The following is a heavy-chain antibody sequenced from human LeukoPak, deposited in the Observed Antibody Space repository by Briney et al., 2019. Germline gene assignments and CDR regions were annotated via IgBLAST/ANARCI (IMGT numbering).Heavy chain of an antibody. J-gene: IGHJ4*02. CDR3: ARDSGYDSRGFHY. CDR1: GFTFSTYS. CDR2: ISDSSAM. Sequence: PGGSLRLSCAASGFTFSTYSMKWVRQAPGKGLEWVSYISDSSAMYYADSVRGRFTISRENDKNSLFLQMNSLRAEDTAVYYCARDSGYDSRGFHYWGQGTLVTVSS. D-gene: IGHD5-12*01. V-gene: IGHV3-48*01.